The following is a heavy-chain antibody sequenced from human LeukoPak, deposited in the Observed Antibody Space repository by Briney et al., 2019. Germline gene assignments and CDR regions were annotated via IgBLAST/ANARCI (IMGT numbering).Heavy chain of an antibody. CDR2: INPNSGGT. D-gene: IGHD6-6*01. CDR1: GYTLTGYY. J-gene: IGHJ4*02. Sequence: GASVKVSCKASGYTLTGYYMHWVRQAPGQGLEWMGWINPNSGGTNYAQKFQGWVTMTRDTSISTAYMELSRLRSDDTAVYYCARASIGRAFDYWGQGTLVTVSS. V-gene: IGHV1-2*04. CDR3: ARASIGRAFDY.